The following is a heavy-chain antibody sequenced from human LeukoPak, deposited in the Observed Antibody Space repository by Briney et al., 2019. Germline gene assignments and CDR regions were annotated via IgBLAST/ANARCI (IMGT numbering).Heavy chain of an antibody. CDR3: AKTPTGQLPVYFDY. CDR1: GFTFDDYA. D-gene: IGHD2-2*01. CDR2: ISGDGGST. J-gene: IGHJ4*02. V-gene: IGHV3-43*02. Sequence: PGGSLRLSCAASGFTFDDYAMHWVRQAPGKGLEWVSLISGDGGSTYYADSVKGRFTISRDNSKNTLYLQMNSLRAEDTAVYYCAKTPTGQLPVYFDYWGQGTLVTVSS.